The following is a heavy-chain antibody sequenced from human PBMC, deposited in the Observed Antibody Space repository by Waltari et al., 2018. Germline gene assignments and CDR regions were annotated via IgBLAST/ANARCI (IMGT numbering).Heavy chain of an antibody. V-gene: IGHV1-18*01. D-gene: IGHD3-10*01. Sequence: QVQLVQSGAEVKKPGASVKVSCKASGYTFTSYGISWVRQAPGQGLEWMGWISAYNGNTNDAQKLQGRVTMTTDTSTSTAYMELRSLRSDDTAVYYCAREDEGGTMVQGSFDIWGQGTMVTVSS. J-gene: IGHJ3*02. CDR3: AREDEGGTMVQGSFDI. CDR2: ISAYNGNT. CDR1: GYTFTSYG.